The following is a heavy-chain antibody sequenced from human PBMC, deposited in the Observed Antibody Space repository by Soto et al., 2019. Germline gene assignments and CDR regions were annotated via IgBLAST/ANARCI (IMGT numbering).Heavy chain of an antibody. J-gene: IGHJ4*02. Sequence: GGSLRLSCAASGFTFDDYAMHWVRQAPGKGLEWVSGISWNSGSIGYADSVKGRFTISRDNAKNSLYLQMNSLRAEDTALYYCAKDFSPYGSGSYFSYFDYWGQGTLVTVSS. D-gene: IGHD3-10*01. CDR1: GFTFDDYA. CDR2: ISWNSGSI. CDR3: AKDFSPYGSGSYFSYFDY. V-gene: IGHV3-9*01.